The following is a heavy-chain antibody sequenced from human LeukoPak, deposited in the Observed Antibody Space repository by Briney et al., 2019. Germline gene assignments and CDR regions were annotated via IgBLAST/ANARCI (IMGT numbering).Heavy chain of an antibody. J-gene: IGHJ4*02. Sequence: PSETLSLTCTVSGGFISSSNYYWGWVRQPPGKGLEWIGSVYYSGSTYYNPSLKSRVTMSVATSKIQFSLKLNFVTAVDTAVYYCARHFISGPLAYFDYWGQGTLVTVSS. CDR3: ARHFISGPLAYFDY. CDR1: GGFISSSNYY. V-gene: IGHV4-39*01. CDR2: VYYSGST. D-gene: IGHD3-10*01.